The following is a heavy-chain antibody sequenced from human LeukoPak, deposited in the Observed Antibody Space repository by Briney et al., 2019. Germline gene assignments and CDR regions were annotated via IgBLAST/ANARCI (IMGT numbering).Heavy chain of an antibody. V-gene: IGHV3-15*01. D-gene: IGHD5-12*01. J-gene: IGHJ3*02. CDR1: GFIFSDAW. CDR3: ATEYSVFAFDI. Sequence: GGSLRLSCAASGFIFSDAWLSWVRQAPGKGLEWVGRIKRKSAGGTIDYGAPVRGRFTISRDDSKNTLYLQMNSLKTEDTAIYYCATEYSVFAFDIWGQGTVVTVSS. CDR2: IKRKSAGGTI.